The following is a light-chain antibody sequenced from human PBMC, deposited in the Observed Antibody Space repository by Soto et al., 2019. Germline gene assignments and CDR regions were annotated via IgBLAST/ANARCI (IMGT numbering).Light chain of an antibody. CDR2: EAS. V-gene: IGKV3-20*01. CDR3: HQYDSIVQT. J-gene: IGKJ1*01. Sequence: EIVLTQSPGTLSLSPGERATLSCRASQSVRNSLLAWYQQKPGQPPRLLIYEASTRATATPERFSGSGPGTDFTLTISRLEPEDFAVYYCHQYDSIVQTFGQGTKVDIK. CDR1: QSVRNSL.